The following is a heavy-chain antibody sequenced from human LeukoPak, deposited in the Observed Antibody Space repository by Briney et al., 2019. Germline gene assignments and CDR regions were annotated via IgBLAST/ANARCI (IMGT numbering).Heavy chain of an antibody. J-gene: IGHJ4*02. CDR2: IWHDGSRT. V-gene: IGHV3-33*03. Sequence: GGSLRLSCATSGFTFDKYGIHWVRQAPGKGLEWVAVIWHDGSRTHYADSLKGRFTISRDSSKDTAFLQMNSLTVEDTATYYCAGAISKGAGIDSWGQGTLVTVSS. D-gene: IGHD1-26*01. CDR1: GFTFDKYG. CDR3: AGAISKGAGIDS.